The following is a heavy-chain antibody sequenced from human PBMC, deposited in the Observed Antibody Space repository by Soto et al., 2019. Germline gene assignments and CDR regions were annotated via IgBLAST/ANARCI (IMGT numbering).Heavy chain of an antibody. J-gene: IGHJ4*02. CDR2: VNTYNGNP. CDR3: ARDSQYSTDWQRFDS. D-gene: IGHD6-6*01. V-gene: IGHV1-18*01. CDR1: GYTFTNYA. Sequence: QVQLVQSGVEVKKPGASVKVSCKASGYTFTNYAISWVRQAPGRGLEWMGWVNTYNGNPNYAQIFQGRVTMTPDTSTGTAYMEMRNRKSADSAVYYCARDSQYSTDWQRFDSWGQGTLVTVSS.